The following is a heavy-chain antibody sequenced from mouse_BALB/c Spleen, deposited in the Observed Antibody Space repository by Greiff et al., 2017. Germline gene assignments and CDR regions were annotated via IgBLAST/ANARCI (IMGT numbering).Heavy chain of an antibody. J-gene: IGHJ2*01. D-gene: IGHD1-1*01. Sequence: QVQLQQSGAELARPGASVKLSCKASGYTFTSYWMQWVKQRPGQGLEWIGAIYPGDGDTRYTQKFKGKATLTADKSSSTAYMQLSSLASEDSAVYYCARKGYYYGSSYFDDWGQGTTLTVSS. V-gene: IGHV1-87*01. CDR2: IYPGDGDT. CDR1: GYTFTSYW. CDR3: ARKGYYYGSSYFDD.